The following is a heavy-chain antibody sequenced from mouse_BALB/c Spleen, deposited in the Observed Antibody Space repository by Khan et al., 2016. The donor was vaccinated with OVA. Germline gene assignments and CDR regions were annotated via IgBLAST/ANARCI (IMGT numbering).Heavy chain of an antibody. J-gene: IGHJ3*01. Sequence: EVELVESGGDLVKPGGSLKLSCAASGFTFSSYSMSWVRQTPDKRLEWVASISSGGDYTYYPDIVKGRFTISRDNAKNTLYLEMSSLKSEDTAMYYCARHLTGSFAYGGQGTLVTVS. CDR2: ISSGGDYT. V-gene: IGHV5-6*01. CDR3: ARHLTGSFAY. D-gene: IGHD4-1*01. CDR1: GFTFSSYS.